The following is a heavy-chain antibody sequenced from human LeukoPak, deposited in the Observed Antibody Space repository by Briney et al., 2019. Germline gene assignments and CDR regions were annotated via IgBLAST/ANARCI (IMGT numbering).Heavy chain of an antibody. J-gene: IGHJ4*02. CDR2: IYPGDSDT. V-gene: IGHV5-51*01. CDR1: GYSFTNHW. Sequence: GESLKISCQGSGYSFTNHWIGWVRQVPGKGLEWMGIIYPGDSDTRYSPSFQGQVTISADKSISTAYLQWSSLKASDTAMYYCARSSSGSYALVDYWGQGTLVTVSS. CDR3: ARSSSGSYALVDY. D-gene: IGHD3-16*01.